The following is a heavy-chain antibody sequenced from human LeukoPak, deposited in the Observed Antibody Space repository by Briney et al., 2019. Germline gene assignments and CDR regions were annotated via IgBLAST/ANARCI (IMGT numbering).Heavy chain of an antibody. CDR2: ISGGGGST. CDR3: AKSSHYYGSGSPFDY. CDR1: GFTFSSYA. D-gene: IGHD3-10*01. Sequence: TGGSLRLSCAASGFTFSSYAMSWVRPAPGKGLEWVSAISGGGGSTYYADSVKGRFTISRDNSKNTLYLQMNSLRAEDTAVYYCAKSSHYYGSGSPFDYWGQGTLVTVSS. J-gene: IGHJ4*02. V-gene: IGHV3-23*01.